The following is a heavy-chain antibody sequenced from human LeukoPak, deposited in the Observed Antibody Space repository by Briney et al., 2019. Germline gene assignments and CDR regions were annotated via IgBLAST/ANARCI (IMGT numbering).Heavy chain of an antibody. CDR3: AISIVGATTRWFDP. Sequence: PSETLSLTCAVYGGSFSGYYWSWIRQPPGKGLGWIGEINHSGSTNYNPSLKSRVTISVDTSKNQFSLKLSSVTAADTAVYYCAISIVGATTRWFDPWGQGTLVTVSS. V-gene: IGHV4-34*01. J-gene: IGHJ5*02. CDR2: INHSGST. D-gene: IGHD1-26*01. CDR1: GGSFSGYY.